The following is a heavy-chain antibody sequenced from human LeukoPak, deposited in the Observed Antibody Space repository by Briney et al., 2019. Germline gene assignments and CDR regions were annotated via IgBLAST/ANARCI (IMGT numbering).Heavy chain of an antibody. V-gene: IGHV3-48*03. J-gene: IGHJ3*02. CDR2: ISSRGTTI. CDR3: ARYCSGGSCYSPAAFDI. D-gene: IGHD2-15*01. Sequence: GGSLRLSCAASGFTFSSSAMSWVRQAPGKGLEWVSYISSRGTTIYYSDSVKGRFTISKDNAKNSLYLQMNSLRAEDTAVYYCARYCSGGSCYSPAAFDIWGQGTMVTVSS. CDR1: GFTFSSSA.